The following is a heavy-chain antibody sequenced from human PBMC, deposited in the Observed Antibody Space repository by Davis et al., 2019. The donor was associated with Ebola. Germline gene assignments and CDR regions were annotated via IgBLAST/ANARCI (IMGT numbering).Heavy chain of an antibody. CDR3: ARDVVVVVAAARYYYYYGMDV. J-gene: IGHJ6*02. Sequence: ASVKVSCKASGYTFTGYYMHWVRQAPGQGLEWMGWINPNSGGTNYAQKFQGRVTMTRDTSISTAYMELSRLRSDDTAVYYCARDVVVVVAAARYYYYYGMDVWGQGTTVTVSS. V-gene: IGHV1-2*02. CDR2: INPNSGGT. D-gene: IGHD2-15*01. CDR1: GYTFTGYY.